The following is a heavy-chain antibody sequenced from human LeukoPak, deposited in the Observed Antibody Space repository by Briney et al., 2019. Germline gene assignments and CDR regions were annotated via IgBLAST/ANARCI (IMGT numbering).Heavy chain of an antibody. CDR1: GGSISSYY. V-gene: IGHV4-4*07. J-gene: IGHJ3*02. Sequence: SDTLSLTCTVSGGSISSYYWSWIRQPAGKGLEWLGRIYTSGSTNYNPSLKSRVTISVDTSKNQFSLKLSSVTAADTAVYYCARERSGSEIFARSFDIWGQGTMVTVSS. D-gene: IGHD3-3*01. CDR2: IYTSGST. CDR3: ARERSGSEIFARSFDI.